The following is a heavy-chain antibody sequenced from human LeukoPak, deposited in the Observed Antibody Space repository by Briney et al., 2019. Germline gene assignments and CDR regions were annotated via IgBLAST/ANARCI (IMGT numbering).Heavy chain of an antibody. J-gene: IGHJ4*02. V-gene: IGHV3-48*03. CDR1: GFTLSSYE. CDR2: ISSSGSTI. Sequence: PGGSLRLSCAASGFTLSSYEMNWVRQAPGKGLEWVSYISSSGSTIYYADSVEGRFTISRYNAKNSLYLQMNSLRAEDTAVYYCASGVTIFGVVRFDYWGQGTLVTVSS. D-gene: IGHD3-3*01. CDR3: ASGVTIFGVVRFDY.